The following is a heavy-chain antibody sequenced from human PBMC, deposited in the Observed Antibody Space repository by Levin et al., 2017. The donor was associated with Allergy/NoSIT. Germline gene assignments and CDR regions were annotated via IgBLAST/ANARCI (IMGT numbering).Heavy chain of an antibody. D-gene: IGHD3-22*01. V-gene: IGHV3-23*01. CDR1: GFTFSSYA. CDR2: ISGSGGST. Sequence: GASVKVSCAASGFTFSSYAMTWVRQAPGKGLEWVSAISGSGGSTYYADSVKGRFTISRDNSKNTLYLQVNSLRAEDTAVYSCAKASTSYYDSSGYYPDYWGRGTLVTVSS. J-gene: IGHJ4*02. CDR3: AKASTSYYDSSGYYPDY.